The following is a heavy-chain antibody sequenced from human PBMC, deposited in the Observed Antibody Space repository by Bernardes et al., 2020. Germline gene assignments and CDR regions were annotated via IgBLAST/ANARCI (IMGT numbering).Heavy chain of an antibody. V-gene: IGHV1-2*06. D-gene: IGHD3-16*01. Sequence: ASVKVSCKASGYTFTGYYMHWVRQAPGQGLEWMGRINPNSGGTNYAQKFQGRVTMTRDTSISTAYMELSRLRSDDTAVYYCARGAAYDYIWGSRDGYFDYWGQGTLVTVSS. CDR2: INPNSGGT. CDR3: ARGAAYDYIWGSRDGYFDY. J-gene: IGHJ4*02. CDR1: GYTFTGYY.